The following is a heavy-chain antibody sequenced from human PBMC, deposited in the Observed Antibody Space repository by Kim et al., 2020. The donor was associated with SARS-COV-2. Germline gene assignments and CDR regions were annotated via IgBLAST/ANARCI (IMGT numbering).Heavy chain of an antibody. CDR2: IYYSGST. CDR1: GGSISSSSYY. J-gene: IGHJ4*01. D-gene: IGHD3-22*01. Sequence: SETLSLTCTVSGGSISSSSYYWGWIRQPPGKGLEWIGSIYYSGSTYYNPSLKSRVTISVDTSKNQFSLKLSSVTAADTAVYYCARLDSSGYYQIWYYFD. CDR3: ARLDSSGYYQIWYYFD. V-gene: IGHV4-39*01.